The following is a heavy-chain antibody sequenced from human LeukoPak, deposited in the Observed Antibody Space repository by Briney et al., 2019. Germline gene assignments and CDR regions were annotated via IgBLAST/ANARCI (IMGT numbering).Heavy chain of an antibody. CDR2: IYSSGSN. CDR3: AREGNRLSFEY. CDR1: GGSISSHY. V-gene: IGHV4-4*07. J-gene: IGHJ4*02. Sequence: PSETLSLTCTVSGGSISSHYWSWIRQPAGKGLEWIGRIYSSGSNNYKPSLKSRVTISVDKSKNQFSLKLSSVTAADTAVYYCAREGNRLSFEYWGQGTLVTVAS.